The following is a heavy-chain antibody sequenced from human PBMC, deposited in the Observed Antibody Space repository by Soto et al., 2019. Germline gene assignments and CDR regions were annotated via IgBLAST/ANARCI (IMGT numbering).Heavy chain of an antibody. Sequence: EVQLLESGGGLVQPGGYLRLSCAASGFTFSSYAMSWVRQAPGKGLEWVSAISGSGGSTYYADSVKGRFTISRDNSKNTLYLQMNSRRAEDTAVYYGARRLLGGSRAFDYWGQGTLVTVSS. CDR3: ARRLLGGSRAFDY. D-gene: IGHD1-1*01. CDR1: GFTFSSYA. V-gene: IGHV3-23*01. CDR2: ISGSGGST. J-gene: IGHJ4*02.